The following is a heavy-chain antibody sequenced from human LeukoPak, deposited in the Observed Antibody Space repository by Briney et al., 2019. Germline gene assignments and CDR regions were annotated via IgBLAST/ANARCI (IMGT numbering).Heavy chain of an antibody. Sequence: PSETLSLTRTVSGGSLSSYYWSWIRQPPGKGLEWIGYIYYSGSTNYNPSLKSRLTISVDTSKNQFSLKLSSVTAADTGVYFCARLSSGSGYTYYFDSWGQGTLVTVSS. J-gene: IGHJ4*02. D-gene: IGHD3-22*01. CDR1: GGSLSSYY. CDR3: ARLSSGSGYTYYFDS. CDR2: IYYSGST. V-gene: IGHV4-59*08.